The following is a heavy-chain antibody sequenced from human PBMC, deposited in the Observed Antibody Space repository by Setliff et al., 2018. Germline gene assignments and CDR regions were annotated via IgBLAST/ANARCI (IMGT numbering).Heavy chain of an antibody. CDR2: IYTSGTT. J-gene: IGHJ6*02. V-gene: IGHV4-61*02. D-gene: IGHD2-21*01. Sequence: SETLSLTCTVSGASISSGSYYWSWIRQPAGKGLEWLGRIYTSGTTNYSPSFKSRVTISADTSKNQISLKLSSVTAADTAVYYCAKEYVVIQFVPNVHNHYGMDVWGQGTTVTVSS. CDR3: AKEYVVIQFVPNVHNHYGMDV. CDR1: GASISSGSYY.